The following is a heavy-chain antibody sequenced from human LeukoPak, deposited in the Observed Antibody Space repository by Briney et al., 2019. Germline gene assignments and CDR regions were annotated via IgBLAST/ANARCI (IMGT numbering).Heavy chain of an antibody. J-gene: IGHJ4*02. V-gene: IGHV3-23*01. D-gene: IGHD3-10*01. CDR1: GFTFGSHA. CDR2: IFGSGGSP. Sequence: GGSLRLSCAASGFTFGSHAMYWVRQAPGKGLEWVAGIFGSGGSPHYADSVKGRFTISRDNAKNSLYLQMNSLRAEDTAVYYCARDVGIYYGSGSPTLDYWGQGTLVTVSS. CDR3: ARDVGIYYGSGSPTLDY.